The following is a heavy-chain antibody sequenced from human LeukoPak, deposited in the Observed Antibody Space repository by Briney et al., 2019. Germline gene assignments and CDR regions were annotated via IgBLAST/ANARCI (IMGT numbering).Heavy chain of an antibody. V-gene: IGHV1-18*01. J-gene: IGHJ4*02. CDR1: GYTFTSYG. CDR3: ARDLGVNCSGGSCYSSIDY. Sequence: ASVKVSCKASGYTFTSYGISWVRQAPGQGLEWMGWISAYNGNTNYAQKLQGRVTMTTDTSTSTAYMELRSLRSDDTAVYYCARDLGVNCSGGSCYSSIDYWGQGTQVTVSS. D-gene: IGHD2-15*01. CDR2: ISAYNGNT.